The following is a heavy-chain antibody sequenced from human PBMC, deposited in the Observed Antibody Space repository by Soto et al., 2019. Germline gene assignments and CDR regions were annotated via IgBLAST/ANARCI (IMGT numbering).Heavy chain of an antibody. Sequence: SETLSLTCTVSGGSISSGGYYWSWIRQHPGKGLEWIGYIYYSGSTYYNPSLKSRVTISVDTSKNQFSLKLSSVTAADTAVYYCALGSVVVPAAPWFDPWGQGTLVTSPQ. V-gene: IGHV4-31*03. CDR3: ALGSVVVPAAPWFDP. J-gene: IGHJ5*02. D-gene: IGHD2-2*01. CDR2: IYYSGST. CDR1: GGSISSGGYY.